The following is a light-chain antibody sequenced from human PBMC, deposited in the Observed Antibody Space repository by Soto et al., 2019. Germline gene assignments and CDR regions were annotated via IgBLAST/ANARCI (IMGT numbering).Light chain of an antibody. CDR1: QSISSW. Sequence: DIPMTQSPSTLSASVGDRVTITCRASQSISSWLAWYQHKPGKAPKFLIYKASNLESGVPSRFSGSGSGTEFTLTINSLQPDDFATYYCQQYDSYPLTFGGGTKVEIK. CDR3: QQYDSYPLT. V-gene: IGKV1-5*03. CDR2: KAS. J-gene: IGKJ4*01.